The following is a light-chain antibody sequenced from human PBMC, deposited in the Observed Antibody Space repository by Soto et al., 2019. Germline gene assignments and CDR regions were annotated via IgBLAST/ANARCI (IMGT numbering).Light chain of an antibody. CDR3: QKYNSAPWT. CDR2: AAS. CDR1: QSISSY. J-gene: IGKJ1*01. Sequence: EIQMTQSPSSLSASVGDRVTITCRASQSISSYLNWYQQKPGKAPKLLIYAASTLQSGVPSRFSGSGSGTDFTLTIISLQPEDVATYYCQKYNSAPWTFGQGTKVDIK. V-gene: IGKV1-27*01.